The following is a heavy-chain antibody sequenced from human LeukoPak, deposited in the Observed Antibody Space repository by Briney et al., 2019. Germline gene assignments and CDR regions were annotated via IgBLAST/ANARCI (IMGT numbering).Heavy chain of an antibody. D-gene: IGHD3-3*01. CDR3: ARGTFWSVEY. CDR1: GGSISSYY. Sequence: PSETLSLTCTVSGGSISSYYWSWIRQPPGKGLEWIGYIYYSGSTNYNPSLKSRVTISVDTSKNQFSLKLSSVTAADTAVYYCARGTFWSVEYWGQGTLVTVSP. J-gene: IGHJ4*02. V-gene: IGHV4-59*01. CDR2: IYYSGST.